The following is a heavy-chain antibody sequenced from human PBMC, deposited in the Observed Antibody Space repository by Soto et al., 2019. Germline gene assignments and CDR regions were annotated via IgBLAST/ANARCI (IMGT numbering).Heavy chain of an antibody. CDR3: AKARCSTSISCPRWFDP. CDR2: ISGSAGSSGP. J-gene: IGHJ5*02. Sequence: GGGLRLSCFASGFTFCTYNLSWGPPAPGKGVEWVSVISGSAGSSGPSYADSVQGRFSISRDNARNTLYLQMNSLRGEDTAMYYCAKARCSTSISCPRWFDPWGQGTLVTVSS. V-gene: IGHV3-23*01. D-gene: IGHD2-2*01. CDR1: GFTFCTYN.